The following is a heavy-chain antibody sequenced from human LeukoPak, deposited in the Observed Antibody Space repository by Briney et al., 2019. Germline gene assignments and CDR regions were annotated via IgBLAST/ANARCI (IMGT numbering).Heavy chain of an antibody. Sequence: GGSLRLSCAASGFTVSSNYMSWVRQAPGKGLEWVSYISSSGSTIYYADSVKGRFTISRDNAKNSLYLQMNSLRAEDTAVYYCARDYYGSPDYWGQGTLVTVSS. D-gene: IGHD3-22*01. CDR1: GFTVSSNY. V-gene: IGHV3-11*01. J-gene: IGHJ4*02. CDR3: ARDYYGSPDY. CDR2: ISSSGSTI.